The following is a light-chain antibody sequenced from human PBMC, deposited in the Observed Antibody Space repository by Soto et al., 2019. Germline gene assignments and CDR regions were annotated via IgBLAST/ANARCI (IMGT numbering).Light chain of an antibody. J-gene: IGKJ4*01. V-gene: IGKV3-15*01. CDR2: GAS. Sequence: EVVMTQSPATLSVSTGERVTFSCRASQRVTTNLAWYQHKPGQSPRLLISGASTGASGIPPRCSGSGSGAEFPLTIDRLQSADFAVYYCQQYDRWPVTFGGGTKVDIK. CDR1: QRVTTN. CDR3: QQYDRWPVT.